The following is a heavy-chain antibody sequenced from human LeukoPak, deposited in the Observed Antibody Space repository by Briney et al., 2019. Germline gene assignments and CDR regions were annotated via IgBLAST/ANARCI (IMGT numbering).Heavy chain of an antibody. CDR1: GYTFTSYY. CDR2: ISPSSGGT. Sequence: ASVKVSCKASGYTFTSYYMHWVRQAPGQGLEWMGWISPSSGGTIYAQKFQGRVTMTRDMSISTAYMELSRLRSDDTAVYYCAKVASTTRRHDAFDIWGQGTLVTVSS. CDR3: AKVASTTRRHDAFDI. D-gene: IGHD1-1*01. J-gene: IGHJ3*02. V-gene: IGHV1-2*02.